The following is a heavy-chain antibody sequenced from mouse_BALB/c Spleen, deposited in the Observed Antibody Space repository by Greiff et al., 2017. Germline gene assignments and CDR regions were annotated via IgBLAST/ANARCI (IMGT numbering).Heavy chain of an antibody. V-gene: IGHV5-4*02. J-gene: IGHJ4*01. Sequence: EVLLVESGGGLVKPGGSLKLSCAASGFTFSDYYMYWVRQTPEKRLEWVATISDGGSYTYYPDSVKGRFTISRDNAKNNLYLQMSILKSEDTAMYYCARGGTMITTGYAMDYWGQGTSVTVSS. CDR1: GFTFSDYY. CDR2: ISDGGSYT. CDR3: ARGGTMITTGYAMDY. D-gene: IGHD2-4*01.